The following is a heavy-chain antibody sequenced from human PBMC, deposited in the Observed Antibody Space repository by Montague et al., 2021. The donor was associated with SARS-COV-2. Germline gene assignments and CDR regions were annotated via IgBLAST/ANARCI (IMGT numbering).Heavy chain of an antibody. Sequence: SETLSLTCTVLGASVRTYYWSWVRQSAGKKLEWMGRLYTSGSTYYNPSFKSRVTMSLDTSKNLFSLNLSSMTAADTAVYYCARDGADYSFAYYHEMDVWGQGIAVTVSS. V-gene: IGHV4-4*07. CDR2: LYTSGST. CDR1: GASVRTYY. D-gene: IGHD5-12*01. J-gene: IGHJ6*02. CDR3: ARDGADYSFAYYHEMDV.